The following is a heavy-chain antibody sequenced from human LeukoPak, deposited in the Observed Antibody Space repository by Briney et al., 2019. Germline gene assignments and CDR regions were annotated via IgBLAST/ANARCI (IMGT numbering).Heavy chain of an antibody. J-gene: IGHJ5*02. D-gene: IGHD2-21*01. CDR1: GFTFSTYA. V-gene: IGHV3-30*04. Sequence: GSLRLSCAASGFTFSTYAMHWVRQAPGKGLEWVAVISYDGSNKYYADSVKGRFTISRDNSKNTLYLQMNSLRAEDTAIYYCARDHSIIVVPPPRPRFDPWGQGTLVTVSS. CDR3: ARDHSIIVVPPPRPRFDP. CDR2: ISYDGSNK.